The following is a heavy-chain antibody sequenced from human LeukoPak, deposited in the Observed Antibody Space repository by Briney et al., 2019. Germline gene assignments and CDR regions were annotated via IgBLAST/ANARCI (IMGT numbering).Heavy chain of an antibody. Sequence: SVKVSCKASGGTFSSYAISWVRQAPGQGLEWMGGIIPIFGTANYAQKFQGRVTITADESTSTAYMELSSLRSEDTAVYYCARQEDIVVVVAAAGDYYGMDVWGQGTTVTVSS. CDR2: IIPIFGTA. V-gene: IGHV1-69*13. D-gene: IGHD2-15*01. J-gene: IGHJ6*02. CDR1: GGTFSSYA. CDR3: ARQEDIVVVVAAAGDYYGMDV.